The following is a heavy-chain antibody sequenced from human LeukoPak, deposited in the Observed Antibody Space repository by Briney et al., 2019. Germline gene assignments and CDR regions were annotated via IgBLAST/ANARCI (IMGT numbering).Heavy chain of an antibody. CDR2: IYYSGTT. J-gene: IGHJ5*01. D-gene: IGHD1-14*01. CDR3: ARYAGEPDS. Sequence: PSETLSLTCTVSGGSISSNYWSWIRQPPGKGLEYIGYIYYSGTTNYNPSLKSRVTISVDTSKNQFSLRLSSVTAADTAVYYCARYAGEPDSWGQGTLVTVSS. CDR1: GGSISSNY. V-gene: IGHV4-59*08.